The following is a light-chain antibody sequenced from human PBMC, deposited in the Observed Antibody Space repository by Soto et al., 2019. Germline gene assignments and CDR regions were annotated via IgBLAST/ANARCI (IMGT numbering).Light chain of an antibody. Sequence: EIVLTQSPATLSLSPGERATLSCRASQSVSSNLAWYQQKPGQAPRLLIYDASNRATGIPARFSGSGSGTDFTLTISSLEPEDFAVYYCQQRSNWPPITFGQGTRLEMK. CDR1: QSVSSN. J-gene: IGKJ5*01. CDR2: DAS. CDR3: QQRSNWPPIT. V-gene: IGKV3-11*01.